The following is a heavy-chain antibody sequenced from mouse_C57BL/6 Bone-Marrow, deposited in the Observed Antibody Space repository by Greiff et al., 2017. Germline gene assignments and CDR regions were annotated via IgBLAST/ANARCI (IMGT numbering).Heavy chain of an antibody. CDR2: MHPNGGSP. V-gene: IGHV1-64*01. CDR3: ASSYDYDDYTMDD. CDR1: GYTFTNYW. J-gene: IGHJ4*01. Sequence: QVQLKQPGAELVKPGASVKLSCKASGYTFTNYWMHWVKQRPGQGLEWIGMMHPNGGSPDYNEKFKSEATLSVDKSSRTAYMELSSLTSEDSAVYYCASSYDYDDYTMDDWGQGTSVTVSS. D-gene: IGHD2-4*01.